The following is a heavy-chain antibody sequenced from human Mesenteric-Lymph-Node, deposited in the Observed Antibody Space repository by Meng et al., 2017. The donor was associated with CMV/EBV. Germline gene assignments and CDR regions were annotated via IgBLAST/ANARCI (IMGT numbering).Heavy chain of an antibody. V-gene: IGHV4-4*02. J-gene: IGHJ4*02. CDR3: ARGNIVVVPAAILSWYFDY. D-gene: IGHD2-2*02. Sequence: SETLSLTCTVSGDSISSSNWWTWVRQPPGKGLEWIGKIYHSESANYNPSLKSRVTISVDTSKNQFSLKLSSVTAADTAVYYCARGNIVVVPAAILSWYFDYWGQGTLVTVSS. CDR1: GDSISSSNW. CDR2: IYHSESA.